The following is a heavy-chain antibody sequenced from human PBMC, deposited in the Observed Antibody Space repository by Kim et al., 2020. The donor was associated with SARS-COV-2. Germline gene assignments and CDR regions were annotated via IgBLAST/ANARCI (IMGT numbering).Heavy chain of an antibody. D-gene: IGHD3-10*01. Sequence: GGSLRLSCAASGFTFGDYAMHWVRQAPGKGLEWVSGISWNSGSIGYADSVKGRFTISRDNTKNSLYLQMNSLRAEDTALYYCAKDGLRVGYYYYMDVWGKGTTVTVSS. CDR3: AKDGLRVGYYYYMDV. CDR2: ISWNSGSI. CDR1: GFTFGDYA. J-gene: IGHJ6*03. V-gene: IGHV3-9*01.